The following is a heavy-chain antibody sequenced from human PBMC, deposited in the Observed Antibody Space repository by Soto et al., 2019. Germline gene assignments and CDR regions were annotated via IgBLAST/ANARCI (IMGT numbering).Heavy chain of an antibody. CDR3: GRGFGAFLLVVPGSKAS. J-gene: IGHJ4*02. Sequence: EVQLVESGGGLVKPGGSLRLSCAASGFTFSSYSMNWVRQAPGKGLEWVSSISSSSSYIYYADSVKGRFTISRDNAKNSMYRQMNSLGCEDTAWYFCGRGFGAFLLVVPGSKASWGQGTLVTVSS. V-gene: IGHV3-21*01. D-gene: IGHD2-2*01. CDR2: ISSSSSYI. CDR1: GFTFSSYS.